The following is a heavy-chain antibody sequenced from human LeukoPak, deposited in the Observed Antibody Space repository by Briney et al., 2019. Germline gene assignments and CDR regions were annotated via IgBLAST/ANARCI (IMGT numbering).Heavy chain of an antibody. J-gene: IGHJ4*02. CDR3: AREYYDSSGYYLGGDDFDY. CDR2: INPNSGGT. Sequence: ASVTVSCTPSGYTFTGYFMHWVRQAPGQGLEGMGWINPNSGGTNYAQKFQGRVTMTRDTSISTAYMELSRLLSDDTAVYSCAREYYDSSGYYLGGDDFDYWGQGTLVTVSS. D-gene: IGHD3-22*01. V-gene: IGHV1-2*02. CDR1: GYTFTGYF.